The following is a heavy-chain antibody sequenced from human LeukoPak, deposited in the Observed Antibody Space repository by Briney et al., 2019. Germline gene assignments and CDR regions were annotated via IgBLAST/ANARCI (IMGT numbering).Heavy chain of an antibody. V-gene: IGHV3-21*01. CDR3: ARATTEAGISATGTGY. Sequence: GGSLRLSCAASGFTFSTYSMNWVRQAPGKGLEWVSSIGGSGDYIYYADSVKGRFTISRDNAKNSLYLQMNSLRAEDTAVHYCARATTEAGISATGTGYWGQGTLVTVSS. CDR2: IGGSGDYI. J-gene: IGHJ4*02. CDR1: GFTFSTYS. D-gene: IGHD6-13*01.